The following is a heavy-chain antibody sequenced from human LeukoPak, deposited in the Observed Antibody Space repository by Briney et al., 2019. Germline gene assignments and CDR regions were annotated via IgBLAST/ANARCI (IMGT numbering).Heavy chain of an antibody. CDR3: ARVPNWGFDY. CDR2: INPISGGT. V-gene: IGHV1-2*02. Sequence: GASVKVSCKASGYTFTGYYMHWVRQAPGQGLEWMGWINPISGGTNYAQKFQGRVTMTRDTSISTAYMELSSLRSDDTAVYYCARVPNWGFDYWGQGTLVTVFS. CDR1: GYTFTGYY. D-gene: IGHD7-27*01. J-gene: IGHJ4*02.